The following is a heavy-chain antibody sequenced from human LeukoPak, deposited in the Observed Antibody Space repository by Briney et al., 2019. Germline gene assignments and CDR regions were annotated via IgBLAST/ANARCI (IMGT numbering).Heavy chain of an antibody. CDR1: GGSISSGGYY. CDR3: ARVRSSSHPNVWGSYRDYYFDY. V-gene: IGHV4-31*03. CDR2: IYYSGSP. D-gene: IGHD3-16*02. J-gene: IGHJ4*02. Sequence: SETLSLTCTVSGGSISSGGYYWSWIRQHPGKGLEWIGYIYYSGSPYYNPSLKSRVTISVDTSKNQFSVKLSSVTAADTAVYYCARVRSSSHPNVWGSYRDYYFDYWGQGTLVTVSS.